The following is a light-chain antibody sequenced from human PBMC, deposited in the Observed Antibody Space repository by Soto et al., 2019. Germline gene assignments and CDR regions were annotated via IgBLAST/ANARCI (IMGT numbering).Light chain of an antibody. Sequence: EVVLTQSPATLSLSPGERATLSCRASQSVSSNLAWYQQRPGQAPRLLIHGASNRATGIPTRFSGSGPGTDFTLTISSLEAEDSAVYYCQQRTGWPITFGQGTRLEIK. CDR2: GAS. CDR1: QSVSSN. V-gene: IGKV3-11*01. CDR3: QQRTGWPIT. J-gene: IGKJ5*01.